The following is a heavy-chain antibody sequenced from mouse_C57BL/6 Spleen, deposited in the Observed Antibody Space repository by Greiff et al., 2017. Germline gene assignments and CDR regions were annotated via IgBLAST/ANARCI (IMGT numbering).Heavy chain of an antibody. CDR2: IYPGDGDT. CDR1: GYAFSSSW. J-gene: IGHJ4*01. CDR3: AKESEVYYGNYYYAMDY. Sequence: QVQLQQSGPELVKPGASVKISCKASGYAFSSSWMNWVKQRPGKGLEWIGRIYPGDGDTNYNGKFKGKATLTADKSSSTAYMQLSSLTSEDSAVYFCAKESEVYYGNYYYAMDYWGQGTSVTVSS. V-gene: IGHV1-82*01. D-gene: IGHD2-1*01.